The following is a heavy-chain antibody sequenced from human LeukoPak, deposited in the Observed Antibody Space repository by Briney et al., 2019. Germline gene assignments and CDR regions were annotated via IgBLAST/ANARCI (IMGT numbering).Heavy chain of an antibody. CDR2: IYPGDSDT. CDR1: GYSFTSYW. CDR3: ASSLDSVVVPAPHVLRFLEWLPFDY. V-gene: IGHV5-51*01. J-gene: IGHJ4*02. Sequence: HGESLKISCKGSGYSFTSYWIGWVRQMPGKGLEWMGIIYPGDSDTRYSPSFQGQVTISADKSISTAYLQWSSLKASDTAMYYCASSLDSVVVPAPHVLRFLEWLPFDYWGQGTLVTVSS. D-gene: IGHD3-3*01.